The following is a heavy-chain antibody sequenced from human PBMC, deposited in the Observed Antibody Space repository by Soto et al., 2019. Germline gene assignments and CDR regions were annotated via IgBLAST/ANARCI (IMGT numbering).Heavy chain of an antibody. D-gene: IGHD6-6*01. Sequence: EVQLVESGGGLVKPGGSLRLSCAASGFTFSSYSMNWVRQAPGKGREWVSSISSSSSYIYYADLVKGRFTFSRDNAKNYLYLQMNSLRAEDTAVYYCAGVGGSSSSYYYYYGMDVWGQGTTVTVSS. CDR3: AGVGGSSSSYYYYYGMDV. V-gene: IGHV3-21*01. J-gene: IGHJ6*02. CDR1: GFTFSSYS. CDR2: ISSSSSYI.